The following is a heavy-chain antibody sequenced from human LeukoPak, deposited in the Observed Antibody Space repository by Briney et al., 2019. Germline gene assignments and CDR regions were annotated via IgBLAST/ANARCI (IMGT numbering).Heavy chain of an antibody. V-gene: IGHV4-34*01. CDR3: ARGPRGYSYGYVHFDY. J-gene: IGHJ4*02. Sequence: PSETLSLTCAVYGGSFSGYYWSWIRQPPGKGPEWIGEINHSGSTNYNPSLKSRVTISVDTSKNQFSLKLSSVTAADTAVYYCARGPRGYSYGYVHFDYWGQGTLVTVSS. CDR1: GGSFSGYY. CDR2: INHSGST. D-gene: IGHD5-18*01.